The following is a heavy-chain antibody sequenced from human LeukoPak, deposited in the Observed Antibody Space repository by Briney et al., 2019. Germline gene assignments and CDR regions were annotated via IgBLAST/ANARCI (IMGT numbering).Heavy chain of an antibody. CDR2: MNPNSDNT. Sequence: ASVKVSCKASGYTFTSYDINWVRQATGQGLEWMGWMNPNSDNTGYAQKFQGRVTITRNTSIRTAYMELSSLRSEDTAVYYCARGAYYYDSSGYYYTDYWGQGTLVTVSS. CDR3: ARGAYYYDSSGYYYTDY. D-gene: IGHD3-22*01. CDR1: GYTFTSYD. J-gene: IGHJ4*02. V-gene: IGHV1-8*01.